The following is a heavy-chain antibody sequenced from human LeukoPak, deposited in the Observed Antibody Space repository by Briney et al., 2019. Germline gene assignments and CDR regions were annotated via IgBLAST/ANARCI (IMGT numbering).Heavy chain of an antibody. CDR3: ARDPEVTTDSSGGFDY. D-gene: IGHD2-21*02. V-gene: IGHV3-48*03. CDR1: GLTFRNYE. CDR2: ISDSGTTK. J-gene: IGHJ4*02. Sequence: GGSLRLSCRASGLTFRNYEMNWVRQAPGKGLEWISYISDSGTTKNYADSVKGRFAVSRDNAKNSLYLQMNSLRAEDTAVYYCARDPEVTTDSSGGFDYWGQGTRVTVSS.